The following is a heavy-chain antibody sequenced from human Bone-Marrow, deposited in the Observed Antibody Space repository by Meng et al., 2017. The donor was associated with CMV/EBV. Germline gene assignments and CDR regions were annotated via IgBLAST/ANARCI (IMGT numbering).Heavy chain of an antibody. Sequence: GESLKISCAASGFTFSSYEMNWVRQAPGKGLEWVSSISSSSYIYYADSVKGRFTISRDNAKNSLYLQMNSLRAEDTAVYYCARTYGDYYFDYWGQGTLVTVSS. D-gene: IGHD4-17*01. CDR3: ARTYGDYYFDY. J-gene: IGHJ4*02. CDR1: GFTFSSYE. V-gene: IGHV3-21*01. CDR2: ISSSSYI.